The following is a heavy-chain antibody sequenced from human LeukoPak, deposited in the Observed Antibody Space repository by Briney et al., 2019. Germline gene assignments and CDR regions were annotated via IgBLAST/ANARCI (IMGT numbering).Heavy chain of an antibody. CDR2: IDHSGST. V-gene: IGHV4-38-2*02. Sequence: SETLSLTCTVSGYSISSGYYWGWIRQPPGKGLEWTGSIDHSGSTYYNPSLKSRVTMSVDTSKNQFSLKLSSVTAADTAVYYCARVEYDRGLGGAFDIWGQGTMVTVSS. CDR3: ARVEYDRGLGGAFDI. D-gene: IGHD3-22*01. CDR1: GYSISSGYY. J-gene: IGHJ3*02.